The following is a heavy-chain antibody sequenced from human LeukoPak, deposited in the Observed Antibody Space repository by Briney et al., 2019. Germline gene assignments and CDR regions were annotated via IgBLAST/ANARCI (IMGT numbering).Heavy chain of an antibody. V-gene: IGHV4-4*07. D-gene: IGHD6-13*01. CDR3: ARAYSSSWYFNWFDP. CDR2: IYTSGST. Sequence: SETLSLTCTVSGGSISSYYWSWIRQPAGKGLEWIGRIYTSGSTNYNPSLKSRVTMSVDTSKNQFSLKLSSVTAADTAVYFCARAYSSSWYFNWFDPWGQGTLVTVSS. J-gene: IGHJ5*02. CDR1: GGSISSYY.